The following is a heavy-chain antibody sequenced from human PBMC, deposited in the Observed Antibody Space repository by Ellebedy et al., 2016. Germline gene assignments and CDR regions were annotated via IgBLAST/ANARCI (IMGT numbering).Heavy chain of an antibody. CDR2: IYYSGST. D-gene: IGHD3-22*01. CDR3: ARVSAYYDSSGYSEYFQH. J-gene: IGHJ1*01. CDR1: GGSISSGGYY. Sequence: SETLSLTCTVSGGSISSGGYYWSWIRQHPGKGLEWIGYIYYSGSTYYNPSLKSRVAISVDTSKNQFSLNLSSVTAADTAVYYCARVSAYYDSSGYSEYFQHWGQGTLVTVSS. V-gene: IGHV4-31*03.